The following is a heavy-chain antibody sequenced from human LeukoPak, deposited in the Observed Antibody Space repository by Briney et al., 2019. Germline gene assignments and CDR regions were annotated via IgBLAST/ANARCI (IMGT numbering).Heavy chain of an antibody. D-gene: IGHD4-17*01. CDR1: GFTFNNYA. CDR2: LSGGGETT. CDR3: ARDYADYVGYFFFDY. J-gene: IGHJ4*02. V-gene: IGHV3-23*01. Sequence: GGSLRLSCAASGFTFNNYAMNWVRQAPGKGLEWVSSLSGGGETTYYADSAKGRFTISRDNSQNTLYLQMNSLRAEDTAVYYCARDYADYVGYFFFDYWGQGTLVTVSS.